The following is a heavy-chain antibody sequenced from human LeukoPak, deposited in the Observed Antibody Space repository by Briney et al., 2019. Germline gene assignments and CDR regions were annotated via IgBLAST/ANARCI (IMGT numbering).Heavy chain of an antibody. J-gene: IGHJ4*02. CDR3: ARELSDY. V-gene: IGHV3-30-3*01. CDR1: GFTFSSYA. CDR2: ISYDGSNK. Sequence: GGSLRLSCAASGFTFSSYAMHWVRQAPGKGLEWVAVISYDGSNKYYADSVKGRFTISRDNSKNTLYLQMNSLRAEDTAVYYCARELSDYWSQGTLVTVSS.